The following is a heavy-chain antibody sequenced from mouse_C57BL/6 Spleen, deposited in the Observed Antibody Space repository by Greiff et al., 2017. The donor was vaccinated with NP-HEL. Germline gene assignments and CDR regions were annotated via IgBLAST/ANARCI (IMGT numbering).Heavy chain of an antibody. CDR3: ARRSSGNYFDY. CDR2: ISSGGSYT. CDR1: GFTFSSYG. Sequence: EVQVVESGGDLVKPGGSLKLSCAASGFTFSSYGMSWVRQTPDKRLEWVATISSGGSYTYYPDSVKGRFTISRDNAKNTLYLQMSRLKSEDTAMYYCARRSSGNYFDYWGQGTTLTVSS. D-gene: IGHD1-1*01. J-gene: IGHJ2*01. V-gene: IGHV5-6*01.